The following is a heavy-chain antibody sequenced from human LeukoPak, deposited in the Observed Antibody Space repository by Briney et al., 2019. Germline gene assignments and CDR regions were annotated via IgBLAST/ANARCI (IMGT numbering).Heavy chain of an antibody. CDR3: AWGDLKYYYDSSGYYPDY. CDR2: IYPGDSDT. CDR1: GYSFTSYW. D-gene: IGHD3-22*01. V-gene: IGHV5-51*01. J-gene: IGHJ4*02. Sequence: GESLKISCKGSGYSFTSYWIGWVRQMPGKGLEWMGIIYPGDSDTRYSPSFQGQVTISADKSISTAYLQWSSLKASDTAMYYCAWGDLKYYYDSSGYYPDYWGQGTLVTVSS.